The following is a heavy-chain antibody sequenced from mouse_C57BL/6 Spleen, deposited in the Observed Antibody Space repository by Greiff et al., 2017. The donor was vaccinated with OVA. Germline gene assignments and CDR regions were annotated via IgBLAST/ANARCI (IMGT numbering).Heavy chain of an antibody. J-gene: IGHJ3*01. CDR1: GYTFTSYW. Sequence: VQLQQPGAELVKPGASVKMSCKASGYTFTSYWITWVKQRPGQGLEWIGDIYPGSGSTNYNEKFKSKATLTVDTSSSTAYMQLSSLTSEDSAVYYCARSEGLRRWFAYWGQGTLVTVSA. D-gene: IGHD2-2*01. V-gene: IGHV1-55*01. CDR2: IYPGSGST. CDR3: ARSEGLRRWFAY.